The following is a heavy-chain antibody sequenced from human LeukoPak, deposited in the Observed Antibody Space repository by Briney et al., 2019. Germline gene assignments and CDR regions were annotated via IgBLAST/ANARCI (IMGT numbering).Heavy chain of an antibody. CDR1: GFTFSSYA. V-gene: IGHV3-23*01. D-gene: IGHD2-21*02. CDR2: ISGSGGST. J-gene: IGHJ4*02. CDR3: ARWVTSDYYFDY. Sequence: GGSLRLSCAASGFTFSSYAMSWVRQAPGRGLEWVSAISGSGGSTYYADSVKGRFTISRDNSKNTLYLQMNSLRAEDTAVYYCARWVTSDYYFDYWGQGTLVTVSS.